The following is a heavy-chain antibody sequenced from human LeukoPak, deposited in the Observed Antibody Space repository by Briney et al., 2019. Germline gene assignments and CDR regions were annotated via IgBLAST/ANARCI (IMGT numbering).Heavy chain of an antibody. J-gene: IGHJ5*02. Sequence: PSETLPLTCTVSGGSISRTGYYWGWIRQPPGKGLECIGTIYYNGSTYYNPSLKSRVTISVDTSKNQFSLKLTSVTAADTAVYYCAGHTWNYWFDPWGQATLVTVST. CDR3: AGHTWNYWFDP. V-gene: IGHV4-39*01. CDR2: IYYNGST. D-gene: IGHD1-7*01. CDR1: GGSISRTGYY.